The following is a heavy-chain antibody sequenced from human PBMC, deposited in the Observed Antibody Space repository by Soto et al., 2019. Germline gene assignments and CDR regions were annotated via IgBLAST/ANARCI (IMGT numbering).Heavy chain of an antibody. V-gene: IGHV3-23*01. J-gene: IGHJ4*02. CDR3: AKDYSLRYFDY. CDR1: AFTFSRYA. CDR2: ISASGDNT. D-gene: IGHD2-15*01. Sequence: GGSLRLSCAASAFTFSRYAMNWVRQAPGQGLEWVSAISASGDNTYYADSVKGRFTISRDNSKNTLYLQMNSLRAEDTAVYYCAKDYSLRYFDYWGQGTLVTVSS.